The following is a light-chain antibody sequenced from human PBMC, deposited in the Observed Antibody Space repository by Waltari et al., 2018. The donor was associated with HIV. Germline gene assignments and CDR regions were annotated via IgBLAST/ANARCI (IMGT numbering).Light chain of an antibody. V-gene: IGLV2-14*01. CDR1: SSDIGCYDY. CDR2: GVS. J-gene: IGLJ2*01. Sequence: QSALTQPASVSGSPGQSITISCPGTSSDIGCYDYVSWYQQHPGNAPILRIYGVSSRPSGVSNRFSGSRSGNTASLTISGLQAEDEADYYCSAYTSISTLAVFGGGTKLTVL. CDR3: SAYTSISTLAV.